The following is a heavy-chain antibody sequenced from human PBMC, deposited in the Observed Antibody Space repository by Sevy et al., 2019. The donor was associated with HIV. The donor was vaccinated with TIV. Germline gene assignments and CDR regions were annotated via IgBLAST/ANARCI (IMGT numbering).Heavy chain of an antibody. Sequence: GGSLRLSCAASGFTFSSYWMSWVRQAPGKGLEWVSAISGSGGSTYYADSVKGRFTISRDNSKNTLYLQMNSLRAEDTAVYYCAKALLYSYGYYFDYWGQGTLVTVSS. D-gene: IGHD5-18*01. J-gene: IGHJ4*02. CDR1: GFTFSSYW. CDR2: ISGSGGST. CDR3: AKALLYSYGYYFDY. V-gene: IGHV3-23*01.